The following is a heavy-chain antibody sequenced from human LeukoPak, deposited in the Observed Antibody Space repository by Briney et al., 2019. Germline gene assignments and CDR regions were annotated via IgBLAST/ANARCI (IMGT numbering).Heavy chain of an antibody. CDR1: GGSISSGGYY. Sequence: PSQTLSLTCTVSGGSISSGGYYWSWIRQHPGKGLEWIGYIYYSGSTYYNPPLKSRVTISVDTSKNQFSLKLSSVTAADTAVYYCARDRMAAAFRYWGQGTLVTVSS. V-gene: IGHV4-31*03. D-gene: IGHD6-13*01. CDR2: IYYSGST. CDR3: ARDRMAAAFRY. J-gene: IGHJ4*02.